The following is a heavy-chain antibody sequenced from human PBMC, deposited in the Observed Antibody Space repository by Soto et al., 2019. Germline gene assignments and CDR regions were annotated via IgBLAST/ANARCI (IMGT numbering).Heavy chain of an antibody. D-gene: IGHD6-19*01. CDR3: ARCPGYIDGWRTFDF. CDR2: TYYNGDT. J-gene: IGHJ4*02. Sequence: SETLSLTCTVSDDPFRGADYYWSWIRQPLGKGPEWIGYTYYNGDTKYNPALKSRVTMSVDTSKNQFSLRLSSVTAADTAVYFCARCPGYIDGWRTFDFCCRGILVTVSS. CDR1: DDPFRGADYY. V-gene: IGHV4-61*08.